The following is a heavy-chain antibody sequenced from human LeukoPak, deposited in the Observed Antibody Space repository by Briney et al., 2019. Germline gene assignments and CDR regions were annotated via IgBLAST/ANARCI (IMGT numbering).Heavy chain of an antibody. V-gene: IGHV3-49*03. J-gene: IGHJ3*02. Sequence: GGSLRLFCTASGLTFGDYAMSWFRHAPGKGREWVGFIRSKAYGGTTEYAASVKDRFTIPRDDPKSNAYLQMNSLKTEETAVYYCTRGWYCSGGSCYGDAFDIWGQGTMVTVSS. CDR2: IRSKAYGGTT. D-gene: IGHD2-15*01. CDR1: GLTFGDYA. CDR3: TRGWYCSGGSCYGDAFDI.